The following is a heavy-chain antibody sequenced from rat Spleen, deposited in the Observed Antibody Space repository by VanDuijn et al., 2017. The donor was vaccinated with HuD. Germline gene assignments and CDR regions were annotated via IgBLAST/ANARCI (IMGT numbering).Heavy chain of an antibody. V-gene: IGHV5-29*01. CDR1: GFTFSDYY. J-gene: IGHJ2*01. CDR2: ISFDDSST. Sequence: EVQLVESDGGLVQPGRSLRLSCVASGFTFSDYYMAWVRQAPTMGLEWVAVISFDDSSTYYRDSVKGRFTISRDSTKSTLYLQMDSLRSEDTATYYCTRRGITNYFDYWGQGVMVTVSS. D-gene: IGHD1-4*01. CDR3: TRRGITNYFDY.